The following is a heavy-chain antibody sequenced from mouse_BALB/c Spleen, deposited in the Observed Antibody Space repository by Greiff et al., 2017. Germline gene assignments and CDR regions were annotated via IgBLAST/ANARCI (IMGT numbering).Heavy chain of an antibody. CDR1: GDSITRGY. D-gene: IGHD2-1*01. CDR3: AMLLPPRAMDD. Sequence: VQLKESGPSLVKPSQTLSLTCSVTGDSITRGYWNWIRQFPGNNLEYMGYISYSGSTYYNPSLKSRISITRDTAKNQYYLQLNSVTTEDTATYYCAMLLPPRAMDDWGQGTSVTVSS. J-gene: IGHJ4*01. CDR2: ISYSGST. V-gene: IGHV3-8*02.